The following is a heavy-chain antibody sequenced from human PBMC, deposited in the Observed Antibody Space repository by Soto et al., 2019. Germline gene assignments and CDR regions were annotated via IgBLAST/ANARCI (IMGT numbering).Heavy chain of an antibody. V-gene: IGHV4-39*01. CDR2: IYYSGST. J-gene: IGHJ5*02. CDR1: GGSISSSSYY. Sequence: PSETLSLTCTVSGGSISSSSYYWGWIRQPPGKGLEWIGSIYYSGSTYYNPSLKSRVTISVDTSKNQFSLKLSSVTAADTAVYYCARHKSLITMVRGWSNWFDPWGQGTLVTVSS. CDR3: ARHKSLITMVRGWSNWFDP. D-gene: IGHD3-10*01.